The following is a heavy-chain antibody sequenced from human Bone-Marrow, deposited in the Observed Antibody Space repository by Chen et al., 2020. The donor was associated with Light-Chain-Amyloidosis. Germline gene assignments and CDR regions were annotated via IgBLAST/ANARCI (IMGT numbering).Heavy chain of an antibody. V-gene: IGHV3-53*02. CDR1: GFTVGTNY. CDR3: ARDEGMYTSGYYGLGMDV. D-gene: IGHD3-3*01. J-gene: IGHJ6*02. CDR2: IYFGGKT. Sequence: QVVETGGGLIQSGGSLRLSCAASGFTVGTNYMNWVRQAPGKGLEGVSVIYFGGKTFYADSVKGRFTISRDSVKNTIYLQMDSLRVEDTGVYYCARDEGMYTSGYYGLGMDVWGPGTTVVVSS.